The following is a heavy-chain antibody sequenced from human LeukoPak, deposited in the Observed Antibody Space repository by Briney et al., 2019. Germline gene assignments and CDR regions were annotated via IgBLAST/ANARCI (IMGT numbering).Heavy chain of an antibody. CDR3: ASSDPYYYYMDV. Sequence: PGGSLRLSCAASGFTFSYYDMIWVRQAPGKGLEWVSYISSRSRSTLYADSVKGRFTISRDNVKKSLFLQMNTLRAEDAAVYYCASSDPYYYYMDVWGKGTTVTVSS. D-gene: IGHD2-21*02. V-gene: IGHV3-11*06. CDR2: ISSRSRST. CDR1: GFTFSYYD. J-gene: IGHJ6*03.